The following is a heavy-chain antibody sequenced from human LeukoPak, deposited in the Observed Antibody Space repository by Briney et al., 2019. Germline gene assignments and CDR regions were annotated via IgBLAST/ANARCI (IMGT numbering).Heavy chain of an antibody. CDR1: GFTLSNYS. V-gene: IGHV3-48*01. Sequence: GGSLRLSCAVSGFTLSNYSMNWVRQAPGKGLEWVSYISGSGFTIHYADSVKGRFTISRDNAKNSLYLQMNSLRAEDTAVYYCARGVPKTSYYYYYMDVWGKGTTVTISS. CDR3: ARGVPKTSYYYYYMDV. J-gene: IGHJ6*03. CDR2: ISGSGFTI. D-gene: IGHD4-11*01.